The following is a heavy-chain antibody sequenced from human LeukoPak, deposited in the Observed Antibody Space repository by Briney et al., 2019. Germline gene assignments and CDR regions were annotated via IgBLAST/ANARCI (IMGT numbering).Heavy chain of an antibody. V-gene: IGHV3-23*01. J-gene: IGHJ4*02. D-gene: IGHD5-18*01. CDR3: AKVPPWFGIQLWSREGDDY. CDR2: ISGSGGST. Sequence: PGGSLRLSCAASGFTFSSYAMSWVRQAPGKGLEWVSAISGSGGSTYYADSVKGRFTISRDNSKNTLYLQMNSLRAEDTAVYYCAKVPPWFGIQLWSREGDDYRGQGTLATVSS. CDR1: GFTFSSYA.